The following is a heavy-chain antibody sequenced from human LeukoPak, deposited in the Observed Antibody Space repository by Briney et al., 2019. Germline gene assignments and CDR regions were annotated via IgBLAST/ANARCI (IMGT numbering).Heavy chain of an antibody. D-gene: IGHD6-13*01. J-gene: IGHJ4*02. V-gene: IGHV3-20*04. CDR3: ARLKAAAGSNFDY. Sequence: GGSLRLSCAASGFTFDDYGTSWVRQAPGKGLEWVSGINWNGGSTSYADSVKGRFTISRDTAKNSLYLQMNSLRAEDTALYYCARLKAAAGSNFDYWGQGTLVTVSS. CDR2: INWNGGST. CDR1: GFTFDDYG.